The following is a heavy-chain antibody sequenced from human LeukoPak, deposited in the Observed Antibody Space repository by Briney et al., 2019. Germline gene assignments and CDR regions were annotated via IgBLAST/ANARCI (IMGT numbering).Heavy chain of an antibody. Sequence: ASVKVSCKASGYTFTSYDINWVRQATGQGLEWMGWMNPNSGNTGYAQKFQGRVTMTRNTSISTAYMELSSLRSEDTAVYYCARVPRITMVRRVIPYYYYYMDVWGKGTTVTVSS. D-gene: IGHD3-10*01. CDR3: ARVPRITMVRRVIPYYYYYMDV. CDR1: GYTFTSYD. J-gene: IGHJ6*03. V-gene: IGHV1-8*01. CDR2: MNPNSGNT.